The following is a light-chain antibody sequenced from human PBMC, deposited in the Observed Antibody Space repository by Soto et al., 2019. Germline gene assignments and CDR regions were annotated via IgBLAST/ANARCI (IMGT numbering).Light chain of an antibody. Sequence: QSVLTQPASVSGSPGQSITLSCTGTSSDIGAYHYVSWYQQHPGKAPKLMIYEVSYRPSGISNRFSGSKSDTTASLTISGLQAEDEADYYCSSYTSTTALVFGTGTKLTVL. CDR1: SSDIGAYHY. CDR2: EVS. V-gene: IGLV2-14*01. CDR3: SSYTSTTALV. J-gene: IGLJ1*01.